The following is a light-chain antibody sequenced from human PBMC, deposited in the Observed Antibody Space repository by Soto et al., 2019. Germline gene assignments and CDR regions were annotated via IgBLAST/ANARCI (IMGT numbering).Light chain of an antibody. Sequence: DIQLTQSPSFLSASVGDRVTITCRASQDISSYLAWYQQTPGKAPKLLIYASSTLQSGVPSRFSGSGSGTEFTLTISSLQPEDFATYYCQQLNTFPVTFGQGTRLEIK. CDR3: QQLNTFPVT. CDR2: ASS. CDR1: QDISSY. V-gene: IGKV1-9*01. J-gene: IGKJ5*01.